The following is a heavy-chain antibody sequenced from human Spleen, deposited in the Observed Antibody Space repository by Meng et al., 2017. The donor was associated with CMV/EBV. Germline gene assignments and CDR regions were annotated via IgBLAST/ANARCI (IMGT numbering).Heavy chain of an antibody. J-gene: IGHJ6*02. V-gene: IGHV1-18*01. CDR2: ISAYSGNT. Sequence: ASVKVSCKTSGSTFTSYDITWVRQAPGQGLEWMGWISAYSGNTDYAQKLQGRVTMTTDTSTSTAYMELTSLRSDDTAVYYCARVVVIVPAAIYYYGLDVWGQGTTVTVSS. CDR1: GSTFTSYD. D-gene: IGHD2-2*01. CDR3: ARVVVIVPAAIYYYGLDV.